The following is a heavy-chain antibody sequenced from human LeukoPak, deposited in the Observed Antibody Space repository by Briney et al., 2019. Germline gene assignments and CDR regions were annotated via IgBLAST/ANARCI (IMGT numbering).Heavy chain of an antibody. CDR3: ARERRGWFQYYFDY. Sequence: GGSLRLSCAASGFTVSSNYMSWVRQAPGKGLEWVSVIYSGGSTYYADSVKGRFTISRDNSRNTLYLQMNSLRAEDTAVYYCARERRGWFQYYFDYGGQGTLVTVSS. CDR1: GFTVSSNY. V-gene: IGHV3-66*02. D-gene: IGHD6-19*01. CDR2: IYSGGST. J-gene: IGHJ4*02.